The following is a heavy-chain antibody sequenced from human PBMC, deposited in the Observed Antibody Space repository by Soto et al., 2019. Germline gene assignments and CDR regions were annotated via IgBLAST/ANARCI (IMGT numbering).Heavy chain of an antibody. CDR2: ISGYNGDT. V-gene: IGHV1-18*01. CDR3: ARDWVGDLAY. CDR1: GYTFTSYG. D-gene: IGHD4-17*01. J-gene: IGHJ4*02. Sequence: QVQLVQSGGEVKQPGASVKVSCKTSGYTFTSYGISWVRQAPGQGREWMGWISGYNGDTKYVQKFQGRVTLTTDTSTNTAYMEVRSLRSDDTAVYYCARDWVGDLAYWGQGTLVTVSS.